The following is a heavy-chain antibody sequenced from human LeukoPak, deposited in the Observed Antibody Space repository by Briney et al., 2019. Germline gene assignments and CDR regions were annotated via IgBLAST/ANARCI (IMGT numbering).Heavy chain of an antibody. CDR1: GYTFTSYD. CDR3: ARGGVLRYFDWLPYYYYMDV. Sequence: ASVKVSCKASGYTFTSYDINWVRQATGQGLEWMGWISAYNGNTNYAQKLQGRVTMTTDTSTSTAYMELRSLRSDDTAVYYCARGGVLRYFDWLPYYYYMDVWGKGTTVTVSS. V-gene: IGHV1-18*01. D-gene: IGHD3-9*01. CDR2: ISAYNGNT. J-gene: IGHJ6*03.